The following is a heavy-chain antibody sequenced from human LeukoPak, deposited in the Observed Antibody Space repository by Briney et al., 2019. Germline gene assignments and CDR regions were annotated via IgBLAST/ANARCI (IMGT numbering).Heavy chain of an antibody. V-gene: IGHV3-66*01. D-gene: IGHD2-15*01. Sequence: GGSLTLSCAASGFTGSSNYMSWVRQPPGEGMELVSFIYSGGSTYYADSVKGRFTISRDNSKNTLYLRMNSLRDEGTAVYFCARDRDCSGGNCDGAEYFQHWGQGTLVTVSS. J-gene: IGHJ1*01. CDR3: ARDRDCSGGNCDGAEYFQH. CDR1: GFTGSSNY. CDR2: IYSGGST.